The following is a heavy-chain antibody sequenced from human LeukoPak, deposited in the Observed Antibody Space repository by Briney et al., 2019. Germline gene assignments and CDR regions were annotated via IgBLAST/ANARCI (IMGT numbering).Heavy chain of an antibody. CDR2: ISSSSSYI. V-gene: IGHV3-21*01. CDR3: ARIAVVVPAAMLESRGFDY. J-gene: IGHJ4*02. CDR1: GFTFSSYA. Sequence: GGSLRLSCAASGFTFSSYAMSWVRQAPGKGLEWVSSISSSSSYIYYADSVKGRFTISRDNAKNSLYLQMNSLRAEDTAVYYCARIAVVVPAAMLESRGFDYWGQGTLVTVSS. D-gene: IGHD2-2*01.